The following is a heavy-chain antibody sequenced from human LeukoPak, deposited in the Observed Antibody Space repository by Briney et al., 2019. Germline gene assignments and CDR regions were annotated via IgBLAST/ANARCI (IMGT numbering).Heavy chain of an antibody. CDR3: VITMVRGVLDY. CDR1: GGSFSGYY. V-gene: IGHV4-34*01. D-gene: IGHD3-10*01. Sequence: SETLSLTCAVSGGSFSGYYWSWIRQPPGKGLEWIGEINHSGSSSYKPSLKSRVTISVDTSKNQFSLKLSSVTAADTAVYYCVITMVRGVLDYWGQGTLVTVSS. J-gene: IGHJ4*02. CDR2: INHSGSS.